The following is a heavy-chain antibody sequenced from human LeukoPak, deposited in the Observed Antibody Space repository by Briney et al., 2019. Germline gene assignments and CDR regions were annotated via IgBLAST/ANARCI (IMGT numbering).Heavy chain of an antibody. J-gene: IGHJ4*02. CDR2: IKQDRSEK. Sequence: GGSLRLSCAASGFTFTNYWMSWVRQAPGKGLELVANIKQDRSEKYYVDSVKGRFTTSRDNAKNSLYLQMNSLRAEDTAVYYCARLREIPVFGMVTKSTSYFDYWGQGTLVTVSS. CDR1: GFTFTNYW. D-gene: IGHD3-3*01. CDR3: ARLREIPVFGMVTKSTSYFDY. V-gene: IGHV3-7*01.